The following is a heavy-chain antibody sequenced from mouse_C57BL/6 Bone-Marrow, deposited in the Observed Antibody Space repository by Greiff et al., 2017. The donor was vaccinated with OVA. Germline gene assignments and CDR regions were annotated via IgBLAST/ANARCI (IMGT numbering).Heavy chain of an antibody. D-gene: IGHD2-5*01. Sequence: DVMLVESGGGLVKPGGSLKLSCAASGFTFSDYGMHWVRQAPEKGLEWVAYISSGSSTIYYADTVTGRCTISRDNAKNTLFLQMTSLRSEDTAMYYCARPYSNPYYAMDYWGQGTSVTVSS. V-gene: IGHV5-17*01. CDR2: ISSGSSTI. CDR1: GFTFSDYG. J-gene: IGHJ4*01. CDR3: ARPYSNPYYAMDY.